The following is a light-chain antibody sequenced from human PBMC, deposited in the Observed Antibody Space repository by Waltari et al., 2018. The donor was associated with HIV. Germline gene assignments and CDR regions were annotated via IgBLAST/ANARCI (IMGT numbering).Light chain of an antibody. CDR1: NPGTKS. V-gene: IGLV3-21*03. CDR2: REN. CDR3: QVWDSTTDQVV. J-gene: IGLJ2*01. Sequence: SFVLTQSPSVSVAPGKTATIICGGSNPGTKSVQWYQQKSGQAPMLVVYRENDRPSGIPERFVGSISETSATLTISRVEAGDEADYYCQVWDSTTDQVVFGGGTKLTVL.